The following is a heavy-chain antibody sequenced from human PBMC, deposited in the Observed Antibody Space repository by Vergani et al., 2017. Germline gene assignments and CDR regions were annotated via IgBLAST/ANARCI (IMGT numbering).Heavy chain of an antibody. J-gene: IGHJ6*02. CDR1: GATFRSNT. V-gene: IGHV1-69*08. CDR2: IIPVLGKT. CDR3: AIDPRGYGGDPEDYYYGMDV. D-gene: IGHD2-21*02. Sequence: QVQLVQSGSELKKPGSSVKVSCKASGATFRSNTISWVRQVPGQGLEWMGRIIPVLGKTKYAKDFQGRLTITADTSTSTAYMELTSLRSQDTAVYYCAIDPRGYGGDPEDYYYGMDVWGQGTTVTVSS.